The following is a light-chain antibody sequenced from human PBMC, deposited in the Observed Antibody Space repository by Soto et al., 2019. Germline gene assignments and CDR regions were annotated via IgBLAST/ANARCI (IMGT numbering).Light chain of an antibody. V-gene: IGKV3-11*01. J-gene: IGKJ4*01. CDR1: QNIGRNC. Sequence: EIVLTQSPATLSLSPGERATLSCRASQNIGRNCLAWYQHKPVRAPRILIYDASSRATGIPVTFSGSGSWTDFTLTISNREPEDFAVYYCQHRDNLPPLAFGGGTKVEMK. CDR2: DAS. CDR3: QHRDNLPPLA.